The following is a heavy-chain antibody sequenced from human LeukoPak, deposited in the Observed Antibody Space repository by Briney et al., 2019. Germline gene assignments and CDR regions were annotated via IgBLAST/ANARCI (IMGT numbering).Heavy chain of an antibody. CDR2: INPNSGGT. V-gene: IGHV1-2*02. D-gene: IGHD1-26*01. CDR3: ARVGGGLTGSYSTFDY. J-gene: IGHJ4*02. CDR1: GYTFTDHY. Sequence: ASVKVSCKTSGYTFTDHYIHWVRQAPGQGLEWMGWINPNSGGTDYAQKFQGRVTMTRDPSISAAYMDLIRLRSDDTAVYYCARVGGGLTGSYSTFDYWGQGTLVTVSS.